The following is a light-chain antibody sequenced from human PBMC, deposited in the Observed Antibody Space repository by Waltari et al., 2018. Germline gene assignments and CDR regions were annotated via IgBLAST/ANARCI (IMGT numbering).Light chain of an antibody. V-gene: IGKV3-15*01. CDR1: QSVASN. CDR3: QQYHDWPPLT. J-gene: IGKJ4*01. Sequence: ETAMTQSPATLSVSPGESATLSCRASQSVASNLAWYQQKPGQAPRLLIYGASTRATGVPARCSGSGAGTDFSLTISSLQSEDFALYYCQQYHDWPPLTFGGGTKVEIK. CDR2: GAS.